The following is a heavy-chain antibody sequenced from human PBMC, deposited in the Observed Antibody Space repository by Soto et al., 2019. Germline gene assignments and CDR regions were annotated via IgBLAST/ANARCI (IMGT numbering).Heavy chain of an antibody. Sequence: SETLSLTCAVSGGSISSSNWWTWVRLPPGKGLEWIGYIYNSESTNYNPSLKSRVTISVDTSQNHFSLKLSSVTAADTAVYYCARGAKGSWSDYWGQGTLVTVSS. CDR3: ARGAKGSWSDY. CDR1: GGSISSSNW. V-gene: IGHV4-4*02. J-gene: IGHJ4*02. D-gene: IGHD6-6*01. CDR2: IYNSEST.